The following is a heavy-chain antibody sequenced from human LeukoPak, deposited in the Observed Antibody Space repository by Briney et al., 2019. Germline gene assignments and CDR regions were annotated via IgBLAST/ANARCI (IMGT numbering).Heavy chain of an antibody. V-gene: IGHV3-7*01. Sequence: TGGSLRLSCAASGFIFPSSWMGWVRQAPGKGLEWVANIKKDGSTKYYMDSLKGRFTISRDNAKSSLYLQMNSLRAEDTAVYYCARTQRGSYSDYWGQGTLVTVSS. CDR1: GFIFPSSW. CDR2: IKKDGSTK. CDR3: ARTQRGSYSDY. J-gene: IGHJ4*02. D-gene: IGHD1-26*01.